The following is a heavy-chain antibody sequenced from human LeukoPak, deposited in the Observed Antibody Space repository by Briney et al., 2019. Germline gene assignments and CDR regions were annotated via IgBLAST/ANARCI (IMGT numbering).Heavy chain of an antibody. V-gene: IGHV1-8*01. CDR2: MNPNSGNT. D-gene: IGHD6-19*01. CDR3: ARGEEAVAGTSAFDI. Sequence: ASVKVSCKASGYTFTSYDINWVRQATGQGLEWMGWMNPNSGNTGYAQKFQGRVTMTRNTSMSTAYMELSSLRSEDTAVYYCARGEEAVAGTSAFDIWGQGTMVTVSS. CDR1: GYTFTSYD. J-gene: IGHJ3*02.